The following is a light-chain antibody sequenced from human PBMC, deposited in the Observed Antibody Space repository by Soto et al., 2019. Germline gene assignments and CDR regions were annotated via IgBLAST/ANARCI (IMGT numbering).Light chain of an antibody. CDR3: QQYATFPFT. CDR1: QSVSGSY. Sequence: IVLTQSPVTLSLSPGEGATLSCRASQSVSGSYLAWYQQKPGQAPRLRIYVASSRATGIPARFSGSGSGTDFTLSLSRLAPEDFAVYYCQQYATFPFTFGPGTKVDI. V-gene: IGKV3-20*01. J-gene: IGKJ3*01. CDR2: VAS.